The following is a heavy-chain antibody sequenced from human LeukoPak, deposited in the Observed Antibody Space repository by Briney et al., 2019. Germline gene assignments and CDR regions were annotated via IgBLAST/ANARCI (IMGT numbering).Heavy chain of an antibody. V-gene: IGHV3-74*01. Sequence: GSLRLSCAASGLTFSSYWMHWVRQAPGKGLVWVSRINSDGSSTSYADSVKGRFTISRDNAKNTLYLQMNSLRAEDTAVYYCARGIAALAPSDYWGQGTLVTVSS. CDR2: INSDGSST. J-gene: IGHJ4*02. CDR1: GLTFSSYW. D-gene: IGHD6-13*01. CDR3: ARGIAALAPSDY.